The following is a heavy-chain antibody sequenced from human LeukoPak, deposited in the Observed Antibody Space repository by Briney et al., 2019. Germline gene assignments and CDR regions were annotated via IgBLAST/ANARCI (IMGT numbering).Heavy chain of an antibody. V-gene: IGHV3-33*08. CDR2: IWFDGSKK. Sequence: GGSQRLSCVASGFTFTSDAMHWVRQAPGKGLEWVAVIWFDGSKKYYADSVKGRFTISRDDPKNTLFLEMNRLRAEDTAVYFCARDRINFLDYWGQGALVTVSS. D-gene: IGHD3-16*01. CDR3: ARDRINFLDY. J-gene: IGHJ4*02. CDR1: GFTFTSDA.